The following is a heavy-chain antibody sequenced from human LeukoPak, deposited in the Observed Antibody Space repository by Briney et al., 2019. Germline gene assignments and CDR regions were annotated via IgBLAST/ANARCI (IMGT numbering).Heavy chain of an antibody. V-gene: IGHV3-23*01. Sequence: GGSLRLSCAASGFTFSSYAMSWVRQAPGKGLEWVSAISGSGGSTYYADSVKGRFTISRDNSKNTLYLQMNSLRAEDTAVYYCARMYYDSSGSPLFDYWGQGTLVTVSS. CDR1: GFTFSSYA. CDR3: ARMYYDSSGSPLFDY. J-gene: IGHJ4*02. CDR2: ISGSGGST. D-gene: IGHD3-22*01.